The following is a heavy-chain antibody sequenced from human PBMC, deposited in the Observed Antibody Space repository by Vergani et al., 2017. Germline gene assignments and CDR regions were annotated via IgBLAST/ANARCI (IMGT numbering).Heavy chain of an antibody. CDR3: AKDRLAVADSFDY. J-gene: IGHJ4*02. CDR2: ISSSSSYI. CDR1: GFTFSSYS. Sequence: EVQLVESGGGLVKPGGSLRLSCAASGFTFSSYSMNWVRQAPGKGLEWVSSISSSSSYIYYADSVKGRFTISRDNAKNSLYLQMNSLRAEDTAVYYCAKDRLAVADSFDYWGQGTLVTVSS. D-gene: IGHD6-19*01. V-gene: IGHV3-21*04.